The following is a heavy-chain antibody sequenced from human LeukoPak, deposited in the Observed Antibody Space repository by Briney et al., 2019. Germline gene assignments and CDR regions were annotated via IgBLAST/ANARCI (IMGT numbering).Heavy chain of an antibody. CDR2: IIPIFSTA. J-gene: IGHJ4*02. CDR3: ARSARNRKQWLDEYYFDY. CDR1: GGTFSSYA. Sequence: SVKVSCKASGGTFSSYAISWVRQAPGQGLEWMGRIIPIFSTANYAQKFQGRVTITTDESTSTAYMELSSLRSEDTAVYYCARSARNRKQWLDEYYFDYWGQGTLVTVSS. V-gene: IGHV1-69*05. D-gene: IGHD6-19*01.